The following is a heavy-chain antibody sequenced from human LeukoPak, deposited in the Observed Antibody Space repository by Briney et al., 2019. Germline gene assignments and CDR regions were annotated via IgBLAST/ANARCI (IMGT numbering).Heavy chain of an antibody. CDR3: ASGVEGGNFDY. J-gene: IGHJ4*02. Sequence: GGSLRLSCAASGFTFSSYAMHWVRQAPGKGLEYVSAISSNGGSTYYANSVKGRFTISRDNSKNTLYLQMGSLRAEDMAVYYCASGVEGGNFDYWGQGTLVTVSS. CDR1: GFTFSSYA. D-gene: IGHD2-15*01. V-gene: IGHV3-64*01. CDR2: ISSNGGST.